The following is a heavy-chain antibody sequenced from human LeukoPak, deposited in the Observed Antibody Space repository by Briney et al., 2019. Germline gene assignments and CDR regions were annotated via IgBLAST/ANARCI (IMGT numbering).Heavy chain of an antibody. CDR2: MNPNSGNT. V-gene: IGHV1-8*02. Sequence: GASVKVSCKASGYTFTSYGISWVRQAPGQGLEWMGWMNPNSGNTGYAQKFQGRVTMTRNTSISTAYMELRSLRSEDTAVYYCARGPNKSDGGNSGSAWFDPWGQGTLVTVSS. CDR3: ARGPNKSDGGNSGSAWFDP. J-gene: IGHJ5*02. D-gene: IGHD4-23*01. CDR1: GYTFTSYG.